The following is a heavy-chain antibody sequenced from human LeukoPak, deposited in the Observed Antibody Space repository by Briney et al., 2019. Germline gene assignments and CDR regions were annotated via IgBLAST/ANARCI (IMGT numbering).Heavy chain of an antibody. D-gene: IGHD6-13*01. CDR3: ARGYSALDY. CDR1: GFTFSSYS. Sequence: PGGSLRLSCAASGFTFSSYSMDWVRQAPGKGLEWVSYISSNSITIYYADSVKGRFTISRDSAKNSLYLQMNSLRDEDTAVYYCARGYSALDYWGQGTLVTVSS. V-gene: IGHV3-48*02. CDR2: ISSNSITI. J-gene: IGHJ4*02.